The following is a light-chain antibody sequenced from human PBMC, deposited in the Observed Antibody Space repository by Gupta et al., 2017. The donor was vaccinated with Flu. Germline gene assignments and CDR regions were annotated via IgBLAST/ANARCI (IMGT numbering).Light chain of an antibody. V-gene: IGKV3-20*01. CDR3: QRYGTSPLT. CDR2: GAS. CDR1: QSVGSNY. Sequence: EIVLTQSPGTLSLSPGERATLSCRASQSVGSNYLAWYQQKPGQAPSLLIYGASSRATGIPDRFSGSGSGTDFTLTISILEPEDFAVYYCQRYGTSPLTFGGGTKVEIK. J-gene: IGKJ4*01.